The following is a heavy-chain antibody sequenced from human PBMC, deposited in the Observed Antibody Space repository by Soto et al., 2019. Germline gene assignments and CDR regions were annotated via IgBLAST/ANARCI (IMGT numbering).Heavy chain of an antibody. D-gene: IGHD3-3*01. V-gene: IGHV1-69*13. CDR2: IIPIFGTA. J-gene: IGHJ6*02. Sequence: SAEPSCKASGVTYSSCPISWLLQEHRQGLDWMGRIIPIFGTANYAQKFQGRVTITADESTSTAYMELSSLRSEDTAVYYCARDAEYYDFWSGSAPFGDYYAMDVWGQGPTVTVSS. CDR1: GVTYSSCP. CDR3: ARDAEYYDFWSGSAPFGDYYAMDV.